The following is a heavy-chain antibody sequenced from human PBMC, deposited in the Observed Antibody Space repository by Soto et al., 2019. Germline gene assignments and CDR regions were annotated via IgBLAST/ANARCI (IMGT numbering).Heavy chain of an antibody. J-gene: IGHJ4*02. CDR1: GGSISSGGYS. Sequence: SETLSLTCAVSGGSISSGGYSWSWIRQPPGKGLEWIGYIYHSGSTYYNPSLKSRVTISVDRSKNQFSLKLSSVTAADTAVYYCARGEVRLSYFDYWGQGTLVTVSS. CDR2: IYHSGST. D-gene: IGHD3-16*02. V-gene: IGHV4-30-2*01. CDR3: ARGEVRLSYFDY.